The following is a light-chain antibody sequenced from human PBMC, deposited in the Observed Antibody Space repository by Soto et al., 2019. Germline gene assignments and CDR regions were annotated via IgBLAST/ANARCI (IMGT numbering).Light chain of an antibody. CDR2: AAS. CDR3: QQYDNLPLP. J-gene: IGKJ4*01. V-gene: IGKV1-33*01. Sequence: DIQMTQSPSSLSASVGDRVTITCQASPDISNYLNWYQQKPGKAPKLLVYAASNLETGVPSGFSGRGSGTDFTFTISSLQPENIATYYCQQYDNLPLPFGGGTKGEIK. CDR1: PDISNY.